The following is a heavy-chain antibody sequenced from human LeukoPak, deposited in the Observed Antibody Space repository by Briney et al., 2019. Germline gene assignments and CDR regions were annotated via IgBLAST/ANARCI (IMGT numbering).Heavy chain of an antibody. V-gene: IGHV3-23*01. CDR2: ISGSGDNT. J-gene: IGHJ4*02. Sequence: GGSLRLSCAASGFTFSSYAMSWVRQAPGKGLEWVSGISGSGDNTYYADSVKGRFTISRDNSKNTLYVQVNSLGTEDTAAYYCAKDGSYDFWSGPYFDYWGQGTLVTVSS. CDR1: GFTFSSYA. CDR3: AKDGSYDFWSGPYFDY. D-gene: IGHD3-3*01.